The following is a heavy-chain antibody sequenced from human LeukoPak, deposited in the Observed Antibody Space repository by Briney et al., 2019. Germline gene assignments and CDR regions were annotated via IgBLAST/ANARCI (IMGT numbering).Heavy chain of an antibody. Sequence: GGSLRLSCAASGFTFTDYWMSWVRQAPGKGLEWVANIKRDGSEKYYVDSVKGRFTISRDNAKNSLYLQMNSLRAEDTAVYYCARFRKIARWGYFDYWGQGTLVTVSS. CDR2: IKRDGSEK. J-gene: IGHJ4*02. V-gene: IGHV3-7*01. CDR1: GFTFTDYW. CDR3: ARFRKIARWGYFDY. D-gene: IGHD1-14*01.